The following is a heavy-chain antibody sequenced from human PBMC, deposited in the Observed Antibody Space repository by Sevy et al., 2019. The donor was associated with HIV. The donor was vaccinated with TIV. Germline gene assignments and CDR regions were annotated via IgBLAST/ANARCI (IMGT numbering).Heavy chain of an antibody. CDR2: MNTNTGNT. CDR1: GFNFASYD. D-gene: IGHD6-19*01. CDR3: ARVSGWYLRCGLDV. J-gene: IGHJ6*02. Sequence: ASVKVSCKTSGFNFASYDIYWVRQATGQGLEWIGWMNTNTGNTGSPQKFQGRVTMTRNTSITTAYMELRNLRSEDTAIYYCARVSGWYLRCGLDVWGQGTTVTVSS. V-gene: IGHV1-8*02.